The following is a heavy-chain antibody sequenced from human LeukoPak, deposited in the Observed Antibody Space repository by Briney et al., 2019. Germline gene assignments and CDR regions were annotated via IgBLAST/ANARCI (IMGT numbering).Heavy chain of an antibody. J-gene: IGHJ6*03. CDR2: INPNSGDT. CDR3: ARGGLRVMVYRLYYMDV. V-gene: IGHV1-2*02. D-gene: IGHD2-8*01. CDR1: GYTFTSYN. Sequence: ASVKVSCKASGYTFTSYNLNWVRQAPGQGLEWMGWINPNSGDTKYAQKFQGRVTMTRDTSISTAYMELTRLRSDDTAVYYCARGGLRVMVYRLYYMDVWGKGTTVTVSS.